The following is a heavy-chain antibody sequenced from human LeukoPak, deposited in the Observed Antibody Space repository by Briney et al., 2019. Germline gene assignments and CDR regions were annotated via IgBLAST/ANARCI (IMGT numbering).Heavy chain of an antibody. Sequence: GGSLRLSCAASGFTFSSYSMNWVRQAPGKGLEWVSSISSSSSYIYYADSVKGRFTISRDNAKNSLYLQMNSLRAEDTAVYYCARTSTTGTTWRVQRSDAFDIWGQGTMVTVSS. CDR1: GFTFSSYS. CDR3: ARTSTTGTTWRVQRSDAFDI. D-gene: IGHD1-1*01. J-gene: IGHJ3*02. CDR2: ISSSSSYI. V-gene: IGHV3-21*01.